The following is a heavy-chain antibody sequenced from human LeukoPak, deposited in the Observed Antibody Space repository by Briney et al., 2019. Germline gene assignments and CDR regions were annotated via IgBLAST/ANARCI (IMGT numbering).Heavy chain of an antibody. CDR2: INHRGST. J-gene: IGHJ5*02. CDR1: GESFSGYY. CDR3: ARGPVDLYCSGGSCYRNWFDP. Sequence: SETLSLTCAVYGESFSGYYGSWIRQPPGKGLEWIGEINHRGSTNYNPSLKSRVTISVDTSKNQFSLKLSSVTAADTAVYYCARGPVDLYCSGGSCYRNWFDPWGQGTLVTVSS. D-gene: IGHD2-15*01. V-gene: IGHV4-34*01.